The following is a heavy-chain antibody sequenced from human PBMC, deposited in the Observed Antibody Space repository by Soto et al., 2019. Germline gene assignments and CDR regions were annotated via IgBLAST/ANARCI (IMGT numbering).Heavy chain of an antibody. CDR1: GFTFSSYA. J-gene: IGHJ2*01. CDR2: ISGSGGST. CDR3: AKDQPPDIVVVVAAAPYWYFDL. V-gene: IGHV3-23*01. Sequence: GGSLRLSCAAAGFTFSSYAMSWVRQAPGKGLEWVSAISGSGGSTYYADSVKGRFTSSRDNSKNTLYLQMNSLRAEDTAVYYCAKDQPPDIVVVVAAAPYWYFDLWGRGTLVTASS. D-gene: IGHD2-15*01.